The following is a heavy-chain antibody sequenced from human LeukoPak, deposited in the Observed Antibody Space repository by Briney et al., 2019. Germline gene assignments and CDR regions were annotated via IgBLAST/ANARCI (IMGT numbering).Heavy chain of an antibody. J-gene: IGHJ3*02. CDR1: GGSISSYY. Sequence: SETLSLTCTVSGGSISSYYWSWIRQPPGKGLEWIGYIYYSGSTNYNPSLKSRVTISVDTSKNQFSLKLSSVTAADTAVYYCARDQYGFDAFDIWGQGTMVTVSS. D-gene: IGHD4-17*01. V-gene: IGHV4-59*01. CDR2: IYYSGST. CDR3: ARDQYGFDAFDI.